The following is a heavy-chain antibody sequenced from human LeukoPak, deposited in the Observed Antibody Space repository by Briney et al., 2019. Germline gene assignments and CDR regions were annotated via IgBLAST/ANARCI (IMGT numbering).Heavy chain of an antibody. CDR3: ARDRFYSVVVTAFDY. D-gene: IGHD2-21*02. CDR2: IKQDGSEK. CDR1: GFTFSSYW. Sequence: GGSLRLSCAASGFTFSSYWMSWVRQAPGKGLEWVANIKQDGSEKYYVDSVKGRFTISRDNAKNSLYLQMNSLRAEDTAVYYCARDRFYSVVVTAFDYWGRGTLVTVSS. J-gene: IGHJ4*02. V-gene: IGHV3-7*01.